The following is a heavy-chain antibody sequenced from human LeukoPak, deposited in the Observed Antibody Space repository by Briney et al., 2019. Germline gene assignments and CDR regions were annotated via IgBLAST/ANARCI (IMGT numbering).Heavy chain of an antibody. CDR3: AKDGQGYSSSWYYH. Sequence: GGSLRLSCAASGFTFSSYGMRWVRQAPGKGLEGVSAISGSGGSTYYADSVKGRFTISRDNSNNPLYLQMNSLRAEDTAVYYCAKDGQGYSSSWYYHWGQGTLVTASS. CDR1: GFTFSSYG. V-gene: IGHV3-23*01. CDR2: ISGSGGST. D-gene: IGHD6-13*01. J-gene: IGHJ5*02.